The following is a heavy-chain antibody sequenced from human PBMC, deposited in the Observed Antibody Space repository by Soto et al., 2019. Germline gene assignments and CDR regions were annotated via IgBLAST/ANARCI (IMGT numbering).Heavy chain of an antibody. Sequence: PGGSLRLSCAASGFTFSSYGMHWVRQAPGKGLEWVAVIWYDGSNKYYADSVKGRFTISRDNSKNTLYLQMNSLRAEDTAVYYCVKQRYYDSSGYYYYLDYWGQGTLVTVSS. D-gene: IGHD3-22*01. CDR3: VKQRYYDSSGYYYYLDY. V-gene: IGHV3-33*06. J-gene: IGHJ4*02. CDR2: IWYDGSNK. CDR1: GFTFSSYG.